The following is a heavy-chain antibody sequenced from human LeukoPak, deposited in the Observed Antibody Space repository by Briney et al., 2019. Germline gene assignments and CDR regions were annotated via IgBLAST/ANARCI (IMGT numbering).Heavy chain of an antibody. J-gene: IGHJ6*02. V-gene: IGHV3-74*01. CDR1: GFTFSSYA. Sequence: GGSLRLSCAASGFTFSSYAMHWVRQAPGKGLVWVSRINSDGSNTTYADSVKGRFTISRDNAKNTLYLQMNSLRAEDTAVYSCTRAWRYGMDVWGQGTTVTVSS. CDR2: INSDGSNT. D-gene: IGHD5-12*01. CDR3: TRAWRYGMDV.